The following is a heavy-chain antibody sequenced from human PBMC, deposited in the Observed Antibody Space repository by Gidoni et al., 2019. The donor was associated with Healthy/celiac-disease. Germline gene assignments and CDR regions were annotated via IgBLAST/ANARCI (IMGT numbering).Heavy chain of an antibody. D-gene: IGHD3-22*01. CDR1: GGTFSSYT. J-gene: IGHJ3*02. V-gene: IGHV1-69*02. Sequence: QVQLVQSGAEVKKPGSSVKVSCKASGGTFSSYTISWVRQAPGQGLEWMGRIIPFLGIANYAQKFQGRVTITADKSTSTAYMELSSLRSEDTAVYYCAARTYYYDSSGYVGHDAFDIWGQGTMVTVSS. CDR3: AARTYYYDSSGYVGHDAFDI. CDR2: IIPFLGIA.